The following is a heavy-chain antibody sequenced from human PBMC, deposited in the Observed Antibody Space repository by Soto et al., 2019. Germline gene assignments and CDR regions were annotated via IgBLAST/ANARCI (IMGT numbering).Heavy chain of an antibody. CDR3: ARVRLELLWFGDYYGMDV. CDR1: GYTFTSYA. V-gene: IGHV1-3*01. J-gene: IGHJ6*02. Sequence: GASVKVSCKASGYTFTSYAMHWVRQAPGQRLEWMGWINAGNGNTKYSQKFQGRVTITRDTSASTAYMELSSLRSEDTAVYYFARVRLELLWFGDYYGMDVWGQGTTVTVSS. D-gene: IGHD3-10*01. CDR2: INAGNGNT.